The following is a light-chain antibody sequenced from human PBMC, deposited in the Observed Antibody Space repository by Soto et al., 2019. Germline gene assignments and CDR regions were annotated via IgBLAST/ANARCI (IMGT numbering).Light chain of an antibody. J-gene: IGLJ2*01. CDR1: SSDIGGYIL. Sequence: QSALTQPASVSGSPGQSITISCTGTSSDIGGYILVSWYQQEPGKAPKLMIYEGSKRPSGVSNRFSGSKSGNTASLTIYGLQAEDEAHYYCCSYVGSDTYVIFGGGTKLTVL. CDR2: EGS. CDR3: CSYVGSDTYVI. V-gene: IGLV2-23*01.